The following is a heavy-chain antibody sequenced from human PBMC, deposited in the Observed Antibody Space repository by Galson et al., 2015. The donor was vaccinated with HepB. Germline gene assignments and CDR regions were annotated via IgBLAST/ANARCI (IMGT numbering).Heavy chain of an antibody. Sequence: SVKVSCKAPGYSFTSNGISWVRQAPGQGLEWLGWISINSGNTNYAQRLQGRVTLTRDTSTNTAYTELRRLRSDDAAVYYCARDRLHSLDYWGQGTLVTVSS. V-gene: IGHV1-18*04. CDR2: ISINSGNT. J-gene: IGHJ4*02. CDR1: GYSFTSNG. CDR3: ARDRLHSLDY.